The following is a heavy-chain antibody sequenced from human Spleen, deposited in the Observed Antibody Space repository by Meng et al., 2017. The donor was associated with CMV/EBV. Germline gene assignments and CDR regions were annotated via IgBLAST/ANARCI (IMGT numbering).Heavy chain of an antibody. J-gene: IGHJ3*02. CDR2: INPNSGGT. D-gene: IGHD3-3*01. CDR3: ARDRYITTWDYDAFDI. CDR1: GFTFTDYY. Sequence: ASVKVSCKTSGFTFTDYYFHWVRQAPVQGLEWMGWINPNSGGTKYAQKFQGRVTMTRDTAISAAYVELSSLRSDDTAVYYCARDRYITTWDYDAFDIWGQGTLVTVSS. V-gene: IGHV1-2*02.